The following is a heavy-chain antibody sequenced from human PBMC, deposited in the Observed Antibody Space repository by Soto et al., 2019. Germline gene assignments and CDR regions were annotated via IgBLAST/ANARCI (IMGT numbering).Heavy chain of an antibody. CDR2: IYYSGST. J-gene: IGHJ2*01. D-gene: IGHD2-15*01. CDR1: GGSISSGGYY. Sequence: TLSLTCTVSGGSISSGGYYWSWIRQHPGKGLEWIGYIYYSGSTYYNPSLKSRVTISVDTSKNQFSLKLSSVTAADTAVYYCARTFDKYCSGGSCYSGLYWYFDLWGRGTLVTVSS. CDR3: ARTFDKYCSGGSCYSGLYWYFDL. V-gene: IGHV4-31*03.